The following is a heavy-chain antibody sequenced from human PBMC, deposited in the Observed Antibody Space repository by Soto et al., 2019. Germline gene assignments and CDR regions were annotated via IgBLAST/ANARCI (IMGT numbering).Heavy chain of an antibody. CDR2: IYPGDSDT. J-gene: IGHJ6*02. CDR1: GYSFTSYW. Sequence: GESLKISCKGTGYSFTSYWIVWVRQMPGKGLEWMGIIYPGDSDTRYSPSFQSQVTIPADKSISTAYLQWSSLKASDTAMYYCARHSSTFSSFCYCYYGKDVWGQGSTFSVSS. D-gene: IGHD3-16*01. CDR3: ARHSSTFSSFCYCYYGKDV. V-gene: IGHV5-51*01.